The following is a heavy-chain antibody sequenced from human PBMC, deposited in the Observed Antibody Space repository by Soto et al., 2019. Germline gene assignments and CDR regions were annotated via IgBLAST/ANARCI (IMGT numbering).Heavy chain of an antibody. CDR3: ERGERYYGAQGSFDS. D-gene: IGHD3-10*01. V-gene: IGHV4-39*01. CDR1: GGRMSIFTAS. J-gene: IGHJ4*02. Sequence: ESLGRACAVSGGRMSIFTASWGCLRHPQGKGLECSGTVYYNYNTYYNPSLRSRVTITVDRAKNQFSLNLRSVTAADTVRYFCERGERYYGAQGSFDSWGQGTQVTVTS. CDR2: VYYNYNT.